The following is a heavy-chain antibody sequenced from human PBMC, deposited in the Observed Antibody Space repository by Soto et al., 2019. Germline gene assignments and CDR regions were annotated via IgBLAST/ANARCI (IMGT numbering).Heavy chain of an antibody. D-gene: IGHD3-9*01. V-gene: IGHV1-2*04. CDR3: ARGLKEYYDILTGPFDY. J-gene: IGHJ4*02. CDR1: GYTVTGYY. CDR2: INPNSGGT. Sequence: QVQLVQSGAEVKKPGASVKVSCKASGYTVTGYYMHWVRQAPGQGLKWMGWINPNSGGTNYAQKFQGWVTMTRDTSISTAYMELSRLRSDDTAVYYCARGLKEYYDILTGPFDYWGQGTLVTVSS.